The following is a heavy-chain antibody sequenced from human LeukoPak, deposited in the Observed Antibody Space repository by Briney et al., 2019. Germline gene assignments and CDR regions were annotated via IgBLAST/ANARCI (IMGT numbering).Heavy chain of an antibody. J-gene: IGHJ6*04. V-gene: IGHV4-59*01. D-gene: IGHD3-10*01. CDR1: GGSISSYY. CDR3: ARGWLWFGLDV. Sequence: SETLPLTCTVSGGSISSYYWSWIRQPPGKGLEWIGYIYYSGSTNYNPSLKSRVTISVDTSKNQFSLKLSSVTAADTAVYYCARGWLWFGLDVWGKGTTVTVSS. CDR2: IYYSGST.